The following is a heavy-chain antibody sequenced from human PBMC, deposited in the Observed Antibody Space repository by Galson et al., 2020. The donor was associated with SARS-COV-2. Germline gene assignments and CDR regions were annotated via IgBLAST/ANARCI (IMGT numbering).Heavy chain of an antibody. Sequence: SETLSLTCTVSGGSLSGYYWSWIRQTPGKGLEWIGYISYSGTTKYNPSLESRLIISADTSKNQFSLTMNSVTTADTAVYYCARSGLMVRGMLQYHYYYAGMAVWGQGTPVIVSS. V-gene: IGHV4-59*01. CDR2: ISYSGTT. CDR3: ARSGLMVRGMLQYHYYYAGMAV. CDR1: GGSLSGYY. J-gene: IGHJ6*02. D-gene: IGHD3-10*01.